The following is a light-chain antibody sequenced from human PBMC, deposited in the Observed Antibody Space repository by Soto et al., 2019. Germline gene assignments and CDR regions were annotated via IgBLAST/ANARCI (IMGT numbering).Light chain of an antibody. CDR1: SSDVGGYDY. Sequence: QSALTQPASVSGSPGQSITISCTGTSSDVGGYDYVSWYQLHPGKAPKLMVFEVSNRPSGVSYRFSASQSGNTASLTISGLHPDDEADYFCSSYSSSTAYLVGTRTKLT. V-gene: IGLV2-14*01. J-gene: IGLJ1*01. CDR3: SSYSSSTAYL. CDR2: EVS.